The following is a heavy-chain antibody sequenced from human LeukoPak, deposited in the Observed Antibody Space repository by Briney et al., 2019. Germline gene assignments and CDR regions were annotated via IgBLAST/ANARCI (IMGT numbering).Heavy chain of an antibody. Sequence: GSLRLSCVASGSTFDRSGMIWVRQAPGKGLEWVSYITGRSSSTYYADSVKGRFTVSRDNSKNTLYLQMNSLRAEDTAVYYCAKDRAYSSWYLFDFDYWGQGTLVTVSS. CDR2: ITGRSSST. D-gene: IGHD6-13*01. V-gene: IGHV3-23*01. CDR1: GSTFDRSG. J-gene: IGHJ4*02. CDR3: AKDRAYSSWYLFDFDY.